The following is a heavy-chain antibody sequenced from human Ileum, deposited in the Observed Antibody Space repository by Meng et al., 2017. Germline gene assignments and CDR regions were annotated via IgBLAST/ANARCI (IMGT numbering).Heavy chain of an antibody. CDR1: GYTFTSYG. J-gene: IGHJ5*02. V-gene: IGHV1-18*01. D-gene: IGHD3-9*01. Sequence: ASVNVSRKASGYTFTSYGISWVRQAPGQGLEWMGWLSAYNGNTYYAQKLQGRVTMTTDTSTSTAYMNLRSLRSDDTAVYYCARPRTYYDILTGQKAERDNWFDPWGQGTLVTVSS. CDR3: ARPRTYYDILTGQKAERDNWFDP. CDR2: LSAYNGNT.